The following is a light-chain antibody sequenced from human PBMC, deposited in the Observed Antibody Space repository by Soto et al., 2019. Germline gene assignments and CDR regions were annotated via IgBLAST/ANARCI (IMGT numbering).Light chain of an antibody. V-gene: IGKV1-5*01. J-gene: IGKJ2*01. CDR3: QQYDSSSPT. Sequence: DIQMTQSPSTLSASVGDGVTITCRASQNISVWLAWYQQRPGKAPKFLIYDASSLETGVSSRFSGSGSGTEFTLTIRSLQPDDFATYYCQQYDSSSPTFGQGTKLELK. CDR1: QNISVW. CDR2: DAS.